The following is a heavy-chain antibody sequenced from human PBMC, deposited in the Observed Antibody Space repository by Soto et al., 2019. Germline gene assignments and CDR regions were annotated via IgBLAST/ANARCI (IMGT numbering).Heavy chain of an antibody. Sequence: QITLKESGPTLVKPTQTLTLTCTFSGFSLSTSGVGVGWVRQPPGEALEWLALIYSNDDKRFSTPLKSKITITKDTSKNQVVLTMTNMDPVDTATYYSTHRRGSGLYGMDVWGQGTTVTVS. CDR3: THRRGSGLYGMDV. D-gene: IGHD3-10*01. J-gene: IGHJ6*02. CDR2: IYSNDDK. V-gene: IGHV2-5*01. CDR1: GFSLSTSGVG.